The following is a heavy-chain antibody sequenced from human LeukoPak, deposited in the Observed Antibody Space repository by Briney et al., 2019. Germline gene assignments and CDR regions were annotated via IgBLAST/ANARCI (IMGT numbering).Heavy chain of an antibody. CDR2: IRYDGSNK. D-gene: IGHD6-13*01. V-gene: IGHV3-30*02. Sequence: GGSLRLSCAASGFTFSSYGMHWVRQAPGKGLEWVAFIRYDGSNKYYADSVKGRITISRDNAKNSLYLQMNSLRAEDTAVYYCARILGAAAGPRADYWGQGTLVTVSS. CDR1: GFTFSSYG. J-gene: IGHJ4*02. CDR3: ARILGAAAGPRADY.